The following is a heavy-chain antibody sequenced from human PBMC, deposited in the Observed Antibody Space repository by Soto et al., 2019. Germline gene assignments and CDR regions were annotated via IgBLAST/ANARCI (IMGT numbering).Heavy chain of an antibody. Sequence: SLRLSCAASGFTFSSYGMQWFRQAPGKGLEWVAVISYDGSNKYYADSVKGRFTISRDNSKNTLYLQMNSLRAEDTAVYYCAKSTTVNYYYMDVWGKGTTVTVSS. CDR1: GFTFSSYG. J-gene: IGHJ6*03. CDR2: ISYDGSNK. CDR3: AKSTTVNYYYMDV. D-gene: IGHD4-4*01. V-gene: IGHV3-30*18.